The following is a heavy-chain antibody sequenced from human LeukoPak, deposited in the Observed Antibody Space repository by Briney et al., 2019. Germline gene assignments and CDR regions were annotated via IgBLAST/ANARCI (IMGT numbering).Heavy chain of an antibody. CDR2: ISGSGGST. CDR1: GFTFSSYA. CDR3: AKGRDCTNGVCYWYYYYYMDV. D-gene: IGHD2-8*01. Sequence: GGSLRLSCAASGFTFSSYAMSWVRQAPGKGLEWVSAISGSGGSTYYADSVKGRFTISRDNSKNTLYLQMNSLRAEDTAVYYCAKGRDCTNGVCYWYYYYYMDVWGKGTTVTVSS. J-gene: IGHJ6*03. V-gene: IGHV3-23*01.